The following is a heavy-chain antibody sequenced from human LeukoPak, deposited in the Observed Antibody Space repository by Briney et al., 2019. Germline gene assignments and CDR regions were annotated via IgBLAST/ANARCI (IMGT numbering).Heavy chain of an antibody. CDR2: MNPNSGNT. Sequence: GASVKVSCKASGYTFTSYDINWVRQATGQGLEWMGWMNPNSGNTGYAQKFQGRVTMTRNTSISTAYMELSSLRSEDTAVYYCARLDIVVVPAAEGVDYYYYMDVWGKGTTVTVSS. CDR1: GYTFTSYD. D-gene: IGHD2-2*03. CDR3: ARLDIVVVPAAEGVDYYYYMDV. J-gene: IGHJ6*03. V-gene: IGHV1-8*01.